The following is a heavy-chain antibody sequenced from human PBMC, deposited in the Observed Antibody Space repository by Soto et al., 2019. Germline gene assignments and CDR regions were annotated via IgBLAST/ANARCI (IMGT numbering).Heavy chain of an antibody. CDR1: GGSISSGGYY. V-gene: IGHV4-31*03. D-gene: IGHD3-22*01. J-gene: IGHJ4*02. CDR2: IYYSGST. CDR3: ARAGPSYYYDSSGPLDY. Sequence: QVQLQESGPGLVKPSQTLSLTCTVSGGSISSGGYYWSWIRQHPGKGLEWIGYIYYSGSTYYNPSLKSRVTISVDTSKNQFSLKLSSVTAADTAVYYCARAGPSYYYDSSGPLDYWGQGTLVTVSS.